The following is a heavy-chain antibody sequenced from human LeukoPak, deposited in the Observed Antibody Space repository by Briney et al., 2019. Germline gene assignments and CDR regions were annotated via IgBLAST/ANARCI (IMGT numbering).Heavy chain of an antibody. CDR1: GYTFTGYY. V-gene: IGHV1-2*02. D-gene: IGHD3-10*01. J-gene: IGHJ5*02. Sequence: ASVKVSCKASGYTFTGYYIHWVRQAPGQGLEWIGWINPNTGGTFWAQKFQGRVTMTRDTSINTAYMELSRLRSEDTAVYYCARGCIITSCSRDDPWGQGTLVTVSS. CDR3: ARGCIITSCSRDDP. CDR2: INPNTGGT.